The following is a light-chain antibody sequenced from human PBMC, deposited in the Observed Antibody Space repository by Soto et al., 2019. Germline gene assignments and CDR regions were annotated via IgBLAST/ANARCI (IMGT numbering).Light chain of an antibody. CDR3: QQRGNWIT. J-gene: IGKJ5*01. CDR2: DAS. V-gene: IGKV3-11*01. Sequence: EIVLTQSPATLSLSPGERATLSWRASQSVSSYLAWYQQKPGQAPRLLIYDASNRATGIPARFSGSGSGTDFTLTISSLEPEDFAVYYCQQRGNWITFGQGTRLEIK. CDR1: QSVSSY.